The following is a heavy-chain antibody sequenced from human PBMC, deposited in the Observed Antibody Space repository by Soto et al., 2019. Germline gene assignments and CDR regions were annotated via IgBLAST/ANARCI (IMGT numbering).Heavy chain of an antibody. CDR1: GYTLTELS. J-gene: IGHJ3*02. CDR2: FDPEDGET. D-gene: IGHD3-16*02. CDR3: ATAQRDAYIWGSYRFPRAFDI. V-gene: IGHV1-24*01. Sequence: ASVKVSCKVSGYTLTELSMHWARQAPGKGLEWMGGFDPEDGETIYAQKFQGRVTMTEDTSTDTAYMELSSLRSEDTAVYYCATAQRDAYIWGSYRFPRAFDIWGQGTMFTVSS.